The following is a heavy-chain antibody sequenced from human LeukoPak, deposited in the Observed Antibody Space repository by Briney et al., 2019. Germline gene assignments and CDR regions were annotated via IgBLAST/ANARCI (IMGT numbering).Heavy chain of an antibody. Sequence: NPSETLSLTCAVYGGSFSGYYWSWIRQPPGKGLEWIGEINHSGSTNYNPSLKSRVTISVDTSKNQFSLKLSSVTAADTAVYYCARGLSAIVYWGQGTLVTVSS. CDR2: INHSGST. CDR1: GGSFSGYY. V-gene: IGHV4-34*01. CDR3: ARGLSAIVY. D-gene: IGHD2-15*01. J-gene: IGHJ4*02.